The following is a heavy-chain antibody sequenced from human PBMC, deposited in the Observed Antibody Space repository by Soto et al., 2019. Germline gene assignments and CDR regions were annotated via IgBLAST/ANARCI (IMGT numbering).Heavy chain of an antibody. CDR1: GCTFSSYG. Sequence: VGSLRLSCASSGCTFSSYGMHWVRHSPGKWLEWVAVIWYDGSNKYYADSVKGRFTISRDNSKNTLYLQMNSLRAEDTAVYYCARDQGGGAAAGSLLDGGMDVWGQGTTVTGSS. V-gene: IGHV3-33*01. CDR2: IWYDGSNK. CDR3: ARDQGGGAAAGSLLDGGMDV. D-gene: IGHD6-13*01. J-gene: IGHJ6*01.